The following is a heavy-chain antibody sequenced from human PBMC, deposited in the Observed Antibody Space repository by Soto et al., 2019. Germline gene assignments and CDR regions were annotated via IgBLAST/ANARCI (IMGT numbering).Heavy chain of an antibody. CDR3: ARGRHILTGYYRDLNYGMDV. CDR1: CGSFSGYY. D-gene: IGHD3-9*01. CDR2: INHSGST. V-gene: IGHV4-34*01. Sequence: SETLSLTCAVYCGSFSGYYWSWIRQPPGKGLEWIGEINHSGSTNYNPSLKSRVTISVDTSKNQFSLKLSSVTAADTAVYYCARGRHILTGYYRDLNYGMDVWGQGTTVT. J-gene: IGHJ6*02.